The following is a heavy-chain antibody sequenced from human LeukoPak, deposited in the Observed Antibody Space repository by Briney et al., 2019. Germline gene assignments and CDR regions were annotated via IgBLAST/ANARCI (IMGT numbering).Heavy chain of an antibody. CDR3: ARAAGYTGTGGYYYYYMDV. D-gene: IGHD5-12*01. Sequence: PSETLSLTCAVYGGSFSGYYWSWIRQPPGKGLEWIGEINHSGSTNYNPSLKSRVTISVDTSKNQFSLKLSSVTAADTAVYYCARAAGYTGTGGYYYYYMDVWGKGTTVTVSS. J-gene: IGHJ6*03. V-gene: IGHV4-34*01. CDR2: INHSGST. CDR1: GGSFSGYY.